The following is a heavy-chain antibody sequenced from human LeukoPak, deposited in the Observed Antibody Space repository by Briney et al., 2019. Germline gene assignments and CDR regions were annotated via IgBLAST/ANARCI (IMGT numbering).Heavy chain of an antibody. Sequence: PGGTLRLSCAASGFTFSSYGMSWDRQAPGQRREWMGWINAGNGHTKYSQDFEGRVTITRETSASAAYMAMSSLRSEDMAVYYCARSLYGTDFDYSGQGALLTVSS. CDR1: GFTFSSYG. CDR2: INAGNGHT. V-gene: IGHV1-3*03. CDR3: ARSLYGTDFDY. J-gene: IGHJ4*02. D-gene: IGHD4-17*01.